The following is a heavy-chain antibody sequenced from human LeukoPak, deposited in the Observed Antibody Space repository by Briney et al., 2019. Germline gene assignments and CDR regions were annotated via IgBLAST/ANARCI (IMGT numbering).Heavy chain of an antibody. V-gene: IGHV5-51*01. CDR3: ARAGHGSGSPRAFDI. Sequence: GESLKISRKGSGYSFTSYWIGWVRQMPGKGLEWMGIIYPGDSDTRYSPSFQGQITISADKSISTAYLQWSSLKASDTAMYYCARAGHGSGSPRAFDIWGQGTMVTVSS. D-gene: IGHD3-10*01. CDR2: IYPGDSDT. CDR1: GYSFTSYW. J-gene: IGHJ3*02.